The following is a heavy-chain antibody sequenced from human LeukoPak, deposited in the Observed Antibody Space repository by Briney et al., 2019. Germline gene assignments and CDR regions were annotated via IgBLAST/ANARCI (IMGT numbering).Heavy chain of an antibody. J-gene: IGHJ4*02. V-gene: IGHV3-48*03. CDR3: ARVDYGDYYADY. Sequence: PGGSLRLSCAASGFTFSSYEMNWVRQAPGKGLEWVSYISSSGSTIYYADSVKGRFTISRDNAKNSLYLQMNSLRAEDTAVYYCARVDYGDYYADYRGQGTLVTVSS. CDR1: GFTFSSYE. D-gene: IGHD4-17*01. CDR2: ISSSGSTI.